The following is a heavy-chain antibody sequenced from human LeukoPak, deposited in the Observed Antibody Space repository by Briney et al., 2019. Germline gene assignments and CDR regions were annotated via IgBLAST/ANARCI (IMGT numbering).Heavy chain of an antibody. CDR1: GFTSSSYW. V-gene: IGHV3-74*01. CDR3: ARRINSYVCSGPLVGGRGV. D-gene: IGHD2-15*01. Sequence: GGSLRLSCAASGFTSSSYWMHWVRHAPGKGLVWVSRINSDGSSTSYADSVKGRFTISRDNAKNTLYLQRNSLRAADTAVYYCARRINSYVCSGPLVGGRGVWGQGATVPGSS. CDR2: INSDGSST. J-gene: IGHJ6*02.